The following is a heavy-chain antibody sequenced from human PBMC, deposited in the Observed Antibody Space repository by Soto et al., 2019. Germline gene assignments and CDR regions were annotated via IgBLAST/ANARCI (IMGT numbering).Heavy chain of an antibody. V-gene: IGHV1-69*01. J-gene: IGHJ5*02. CDR1: ADTFNSYS. CDR3: ARSLDGTTVTNWFDP. D-gene: IGHD4-17*01. CDR2: ITPVFGTA. Sequence: QVQLVQSGAEVKKPGSSVNVSCKASADTFNSYSLSWLRQAPGQRLEWMGGITPVFGTADYAQSFEDRLTITADDSTSTVYMELSSLRSDYTAVYYCARSLDGTTVTNWFDPWGQGAMVTVSS.